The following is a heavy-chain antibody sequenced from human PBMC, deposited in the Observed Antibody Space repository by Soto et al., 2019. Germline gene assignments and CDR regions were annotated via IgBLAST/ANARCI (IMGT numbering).Heavy chain of an antibody. Sequence: SVKVSCKTSGYSFTSSGINWVRQAPGQGLEWMGGIIRIYGDANYAQKFQGRVTITADESTSTAYMELSSLRSEDTAVYYCASALGTYDILTGYYIWGQGTLVTVSS. CDR1: GYSFTSSG. V-gene: IGHV1-69*13. J-gene: IGHJ4*02. D-gene: IGHD3-9*01. CDR2: IIRIYGDA. CDR3: ASALGTYDILTGYYI.